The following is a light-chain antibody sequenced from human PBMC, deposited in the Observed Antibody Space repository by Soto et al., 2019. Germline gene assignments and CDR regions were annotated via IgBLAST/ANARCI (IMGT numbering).Light chain of an antibody. Sequence: DIVMTQSPATLSVSQGERATLSCRASESVSSNLAWYQQKPGQDPRLLIYGASTRATGVPARFSGSGSGTEFTLTISSLQSEDFAVFYCQQYNKWPLTFGGGTKVELK. V-gene: IGKV3-15*01. CDR3: QQYNKWPLT. J-gene: IGKJ4*01. CDR2: GAS. CDR1: ESVSSN.